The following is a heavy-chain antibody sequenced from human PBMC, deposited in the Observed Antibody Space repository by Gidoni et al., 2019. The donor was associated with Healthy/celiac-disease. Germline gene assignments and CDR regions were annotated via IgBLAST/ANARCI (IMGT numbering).Heavy chain of an antibody. J-gene: IGHJ6*02. CDR2: INHSGST. CDR1: GGSFSGYS. V-gene: IGHV4-34*01. CDR3: ARKGFSITIFGVVTVHYGMDV. Sequence: QVQLQQWGAGLLKPSETLSLTCAVYGGSFSGYSWSWIRQPPGKGLEWIGEINHSGSTNYNPSLKSRVTISVDTSKNQFSLKLSSVTAADTAVYYCARKGFSITIFGVVTVHYGMDVWGQGTTVTVSS. D-gene: IGHD3-3*01.